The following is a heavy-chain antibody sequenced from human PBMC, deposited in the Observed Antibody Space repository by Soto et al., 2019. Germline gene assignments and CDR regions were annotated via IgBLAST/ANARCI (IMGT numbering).Heavy chain of an antibody. J-gene: IGHJ6*03. CDR3: ARTAPQDFWSGYLGSGYMDV. CDR1: GFTFSSYD. D-gene: IGHD3-3*01. V-gene: IGHV3-13*01. Sequence: GGSLRLSCAASGFTFSSYDMHWVRQATGKGLEWVSAIGTAGDTYYPGSVKGRFTISRENAKNSLYLQMNSLRAGDTAVYYCARTAPQDFWSGYLGSGYMDVWGKGTTVTVSS. CDR2: IGTAGDT.